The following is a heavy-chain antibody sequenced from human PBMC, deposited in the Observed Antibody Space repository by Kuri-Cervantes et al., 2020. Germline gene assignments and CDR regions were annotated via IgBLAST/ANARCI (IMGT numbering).Heavy chain of an antibody. CDR2: ISAYNGNT. J-gene: IGHJ6*03. D-gene: IGHD5-12*01. V-gene: IGHV1-69*10. Sequence: SVKVSCKASGGTFSSYAISWVRQAPGQGLEWMGWISAYNGNTNYAQKFQGRVTITADKSTSTAYMELSSLRSEDTAVYYCARDGGWLPPFIKAYYYYMDVWGKGTTVTVSS. CDR1: GGTFSSYA. CDR3: ARDGGWLPPFIKAYYYYMDV.